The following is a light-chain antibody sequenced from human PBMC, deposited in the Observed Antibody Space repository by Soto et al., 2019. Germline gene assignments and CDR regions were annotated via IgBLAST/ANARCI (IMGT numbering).Light chain of an antibody. V-gene: IGKV1-9*01. CDR1: QDVSRS. Sequence: DTQLTQSPSFLSASVGDRVTIACRASQDVSRSVGWYQQKPGTAPKLLISAASTLNSGVPSRFSGSGSGTDFTLTISSLQPEDFATYYCQQSYSTPLTFGPGTKVDI. CDR3: QQSYSTPLT. J-gene: IGKJ3*01. CDR2: AAS.